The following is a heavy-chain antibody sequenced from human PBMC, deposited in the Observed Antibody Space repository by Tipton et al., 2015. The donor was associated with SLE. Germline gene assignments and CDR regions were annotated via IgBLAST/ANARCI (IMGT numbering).Heavy chain of an antibody. CDR1: DYSIRSNYF. V-gene: IGHV4-38-2*01. CDR2: IYHSGTT. Sequence: TLSLTCVVSDYSIRSNYFLAWIRQPPGKGLEWIGNIYHSGTTYYNPSLKSRVIISLDESQNNFSLKLNSVTVADTAIYYCATNSILPRTGTEALFVDKWFGAWGQGTLVTVSS. CDR3: ATNSILPRTGTEALFVDKWFGA. J-gene: IGHJ5*02. D-gene: IGHD1-1*01.